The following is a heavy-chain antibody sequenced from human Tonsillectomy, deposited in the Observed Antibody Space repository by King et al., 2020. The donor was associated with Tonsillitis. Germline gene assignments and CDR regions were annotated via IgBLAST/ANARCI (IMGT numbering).Heavy chain of an antibody. CDR2: IYHNGST. Sequence: VQLQESGXXLVKXSXXLSXTCXVSXXSISXGXYWGWIRQPPGKGLEWIGSIYHNGSTYYNPSLKSRVTISVDTSKNQFSLKLSSVTAADTVVYYCARXXXVAXXDAXXXWGXGXMVTVS. CDR3: ARXXXVAXXDAXXX. J-gene: IGHJ3*01. V-gene: IGHV4-38-2*02. CDR1: XXSISXGXY. D-gene: IGHD2-15*01.